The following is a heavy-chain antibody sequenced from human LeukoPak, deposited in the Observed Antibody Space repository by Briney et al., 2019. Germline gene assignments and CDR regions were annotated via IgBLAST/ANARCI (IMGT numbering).Heavy chain of an antibody. CDR3: ARDRYYYGSGSYYNPYYFDY. J-gene: IGHJ4*02. CDR1: GYTFTSYG. CDR2: ISAYNGNT. Sequence: ASVKVSCKASGYTFTSYGISWVRQAPGQGLEWMGWISAYNGNTNYAQKLQGRVTMTTDTSTSTAYMELRSLRSDDTAVYYCARDRYYYGSGSYYNPYYFDYWGQGTLVTVSS. D-gene: IGHD3-10*01. V-gene: IGHV1-18*01.